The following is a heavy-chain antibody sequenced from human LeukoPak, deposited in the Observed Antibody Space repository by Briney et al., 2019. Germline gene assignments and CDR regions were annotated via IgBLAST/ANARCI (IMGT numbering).Heavy chain of an antibody. CDR3: AKDRTAALCYFDS. Sequence: GGSLRLSCAASGFTFSSYGMHWVRQAPGKGLEWGAVIWYDGSNKYYADSVKGRFTISRDNSKNTLYLQMNSLRAEDTAVYYCAKDRTAALCYFDSWGQGTLVTVSS. V-gene: IGHV3-33*06. D-gene: IGHD6-13*01. CDR1: GFTFSSYG. CDR2: IWYDGSNK. J-gene: IGHJ4*02.